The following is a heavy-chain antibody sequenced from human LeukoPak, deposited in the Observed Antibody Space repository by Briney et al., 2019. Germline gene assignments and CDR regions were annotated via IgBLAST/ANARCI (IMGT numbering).Heavy chain of an antibody. CDR3: ARNIKNRYCSSTSCSPFDP. D-gene: IGHD2-2*01. Sequence: SETLSLTCAVYGGSFSGYYWSWIRQPPGKGLEWIGEINHSGSTNYNPSLKSRVTISVDTSKNQFSLKLSSVTAADTAVYYCARNIKNRYCSSTSCSPFDPWGQGTLVTASS. CDR1: GGSFSGYY. CDR2: INHSGST. J-gene: IGHJ5*02. V-gene: IGHV4-34*01.